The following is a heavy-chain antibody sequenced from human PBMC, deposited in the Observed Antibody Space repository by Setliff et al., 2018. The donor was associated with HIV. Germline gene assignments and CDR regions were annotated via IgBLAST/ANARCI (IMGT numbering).Heavy chain of an antibody. D-gene: IGHD2-21*02. CDR1: GFTFSSYA. CDR2: ISGSGGST. V-gene: IGHV3-23*01. CDR3: AKDQGGAAYCGGGCIKRDAFDI. J-gene: IGHJ3*02. Sequence: PGESLKISCAASGFTFSSYAMSWVRQAPGKGLEWVSAISGSGGSTYYADSVKGRFTISRDNSKNTLYLQMNSLRAEDTAVYYCAKDQGGAAYCGGGCIKRDAFDIWGQGTMVTVSS.